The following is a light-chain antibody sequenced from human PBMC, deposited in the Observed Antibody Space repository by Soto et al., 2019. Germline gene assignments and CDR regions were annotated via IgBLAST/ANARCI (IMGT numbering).Light chain of an antibody. J-gene: IGKJ5*01. CDR3: MQSTQVPPT. Sequence: DVVMTQTPLSLSVAPGQPASISCKSSQSLLHITGETFLFWYLQKPGQSPQLLIYEVSTRVSGVPDSSSGSASGKDLTLETSNLQTDDVCSNYCMQSTQVPPTF. CDR2: EVS. CDR1: QSLLHITGETF. V-gene: IGKV2D-29*02.